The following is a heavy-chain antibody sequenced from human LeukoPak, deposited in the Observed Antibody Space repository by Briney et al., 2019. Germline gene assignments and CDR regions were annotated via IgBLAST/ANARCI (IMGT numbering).Heavy chain of an antibody. Sequence: GGSLRLSCAASGFTFSSYWMSWVRQAPGKGLEWVANIKQDGSEKYYVDSVKGRFTISRDNAKNSLYLQMNSLRAEDTAVYYCARDIGHGDYDFWSGYYVPEKDYYYYGMDVWGQGTTVTVSS. CDR3: ARDIGHGDYDFWSGYYVPEKDYYYYGMDV. V-gene: IGHV3-7*03. CDR1: GFTFSSYW. D-gene: IGHD3-3*01. J-gene: IGHJ6*02. CDR2: IKQDGSEK.